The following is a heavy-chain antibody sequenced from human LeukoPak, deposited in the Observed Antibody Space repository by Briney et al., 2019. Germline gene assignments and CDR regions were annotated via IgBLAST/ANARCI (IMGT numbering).Heavy chain of an antibody. CDR1: GYTFTSYY. Sequence: GASVKVSCKASGYTFTSYYMHWVRQAPGQGLEWMGGIIPIFGTANYAQKFQGRVTITTDESTSTAYMELSSLRSEDTAVYYCARGISGRLLFDIWGQGTMVTVSS. D-gene: IGHD1-26*01. CDR2: IIPIFGTA. J-gene: IGHJ3*02. V-gene: IGHV1-69*05. CDR3: ARGISGRLLFDI.